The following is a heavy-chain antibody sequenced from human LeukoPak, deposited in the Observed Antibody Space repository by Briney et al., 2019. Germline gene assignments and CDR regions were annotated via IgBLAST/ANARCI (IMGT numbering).Heavy chain of an antibody. CDR3: ATYSSWSDYFDY. CDR1: GGSISSGTYY. CDR2: IYYSGST. D-gene: IGHD6-13*01. Sequence: SQTLSLTCTVSGGSISSGTYYWSWIRQHPGKGLEWIGYIYYSGSTYYNPSLKSRVTISVDTSKNQFSLKLSSVTAADTAVYYCATYSSWSDYFDYWGQGTLVTVSS. J-gene: IGHJ4*02. V-gene: IGHV4-31*03.